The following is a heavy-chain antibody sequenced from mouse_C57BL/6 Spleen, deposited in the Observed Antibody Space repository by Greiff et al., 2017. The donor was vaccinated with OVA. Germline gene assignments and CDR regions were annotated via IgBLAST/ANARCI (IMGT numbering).Heavy chain of an antibody. D-gene: IGHD1-1*01. CDR3: ARPFYYYGSSSFAY. J-gene: IGHJ3*01. V-gene: IGHV5-17*01. CDR2: ISSGSSTI. CDR1: GFTFSDYG. Sequence: EVKLVESGGGLVKPGGSLKLSCAASGFTFSDYGMHWVRQAPETGLEWVAYISSGSSTIYYADTVKGRFTISRDNAKNTLFLQLTSLRSEDTAMYYCARPFYYYGSSSFAYWGQGTLVTVSA.